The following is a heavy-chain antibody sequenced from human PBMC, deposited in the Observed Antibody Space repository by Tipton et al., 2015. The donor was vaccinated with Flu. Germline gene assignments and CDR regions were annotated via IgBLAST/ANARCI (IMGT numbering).Heavy chain of an antibody. CDR2: IDNTGSPE. J-gene: IGHJ4*02. Sequence: SLRLSCAASGFRFSDYEMKWVRQAPGRGLEWISSIDNTGSPEYYVDSVEGRFTISRDNVENSLSLQMNSLRVEDTAVYYCAAQGRSSRPGYWGQGILVTVSS. D-gene: IGHD2-15*01. CDR1: GFRFSDYE. V-gene: IGHV3-48*03. CDR3: AAQGRSSRPGY.